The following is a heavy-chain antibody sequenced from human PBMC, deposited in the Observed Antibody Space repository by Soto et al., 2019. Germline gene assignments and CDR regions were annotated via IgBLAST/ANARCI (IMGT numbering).Heavy chain of an antibody. J-gene: IGHJ4*02. CDR2: IWYDGSNK. Sequence: QVQLVESGGGVVQPGRSLRLSCAASGFTFSSYGMHWVRQAPGKGLEWVAVIWYDGSNKYYADSVKGRFTISRDNSKNTLYLQMNSLRAEDTAVYYCARDLGYDSDILTASDYWGQGTLVTVSS. D-gene: IGHD3-9*01. CDR3: ARDLGYDSDILTASDY. CDR1: GFTFSSYG. V-gene: IGHV3-33*01.